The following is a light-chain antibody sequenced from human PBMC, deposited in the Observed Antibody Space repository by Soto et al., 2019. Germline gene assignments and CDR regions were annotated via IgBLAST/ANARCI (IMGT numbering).Light chain of an antibody. J-gene: IGKJ2*01. CDR1: QGISSW. CDR3: QQYNSYSQT. CDR2: DAS. Sequence: DIQMTQSPSSVSASVGDRVTITCRASQGISSWLAWYQQKPGKAPKLLIYDASSLESGVPSRFSGSGSGTEFTLTICSLQSDDFATYYCQQYNSYSQTFGQGTKVDNK. V-gene: IGKV1-5*01.